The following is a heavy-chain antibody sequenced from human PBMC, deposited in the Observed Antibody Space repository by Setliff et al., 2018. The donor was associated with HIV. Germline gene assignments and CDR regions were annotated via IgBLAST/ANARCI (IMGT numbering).Heavy chain of an antibody. V-gene: IGHV4-34*01. Sequence: PSETLSLTCAVYGESLSGYYWGWIRQPPGKGLEWIGSIFYTGSTYYNPSLKSRVTISVDTSKNQFSLNLSSVTAADTAVYYCARGLVWGQGTLVTVSS. D-gene: IGHD6-13*01. J-gene: IGHJ4*02. CDR3: ARGLV. CDR2: IFYTGST. CDR1: GESLSGYY.